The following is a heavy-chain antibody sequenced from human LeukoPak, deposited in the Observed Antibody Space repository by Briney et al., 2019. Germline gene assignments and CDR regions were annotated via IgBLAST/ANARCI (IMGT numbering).Heavy chain of an antibody. CDR1: GFTFGDYP. CDR3: TRGRGSTWYGYYYMDV. V-gene: IGHV3-49*03. Sequence: GGALRLFWAASGFTFGDYPMRWFRQAPGEGPEGVGFIRSRAYGGTIEYAASVQGRFTISRDDSKSIAYLQVNSLKSEDPAVSYCTRGRGSTWYGYYYMDVWGEGTTVTVSS. J-gene: IGHJ6*03. CDR2: IRSRAYGGTI. D-gene: IGHD6-13*01.